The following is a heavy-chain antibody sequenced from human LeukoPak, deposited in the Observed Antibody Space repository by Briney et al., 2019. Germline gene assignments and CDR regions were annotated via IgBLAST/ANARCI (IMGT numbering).Heavy chain of an antibody. CDR1: GGSFRGYY. J-gene: IGHJ4*02. CDR2: INHSGST. V-gene: IGHV4-34*01. Sequence: SETLSLSCAVYGGSFRGYYWSWIRQPPGKGLEWIGEINHSGSTNYNPSLKSRVTISVDTSKNQFSLKLSSVTAADTAVYYCARGLDSSGYYYVDYWGQGTLVTVSS. D-gene: IGHD3-22*01. CDR3: ARGLDSSGYYYVDY.